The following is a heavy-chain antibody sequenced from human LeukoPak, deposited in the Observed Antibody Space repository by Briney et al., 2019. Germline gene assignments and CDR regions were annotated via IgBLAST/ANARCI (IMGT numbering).Heavy chain of an antibody. CDR3: ARGVLGYCNSTSCYTGAYDVFDI. CDR1: GYTFISYD. J-gene: IGHJ3*02. V-gene: IGHV1-8*03. CDR2: MNPNKGNT. Sequence: GASVKVSCKTSGYTFISYDVHWVRQASGQGLEWMGWMNPNKGNTGYGHKFQGRVTITRDTSISTAYMELSSLRSEDTAVYYCARGVLGYCNSTSCYTGAYDVFDIWGQGTMVTVSS. D-gene: IGHD2-2*02.